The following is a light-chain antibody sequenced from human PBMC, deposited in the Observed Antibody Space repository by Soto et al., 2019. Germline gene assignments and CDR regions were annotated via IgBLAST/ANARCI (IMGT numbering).Light chain of an antibody. J-gene: IGKJ5*01. CDR3: QQSYITPPIT. CDR1: QSISTY. V-gene: IGKV1-39*01. Sequence: DIQMSHSPSPLSASVGDRVTITCRASQSISTYLNWFQQKPGKAPRLLIYAASSLQSGVPSRFSGSGSGTDFTLTISSLQPEDFATYYCQQSYITPPITFGQGTRLEIK. CDR2: AAS.